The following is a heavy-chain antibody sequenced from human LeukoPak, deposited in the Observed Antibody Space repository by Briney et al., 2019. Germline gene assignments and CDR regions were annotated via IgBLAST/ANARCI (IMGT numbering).Heavy chain of an antibody. CDR2: IYYSGST. D-gene: IGHD3-3*01. CDR3: ARGPPGGFWSGYFVFDY. Sequence: SETLSLTCTVSGGSISSSSYYWGWIRQPPGKGLEWIGSIYYSGSTYYNPSLKSRVTISVDTSKNQFFLKLSSVTAADTAVYYCARGPPGGFWSGYFVFDYWGQGTLVTVSS. J-gene: IGHJ4*02. V-gene: IGHV4-39*01. CDR1: GGSISSSSYY.